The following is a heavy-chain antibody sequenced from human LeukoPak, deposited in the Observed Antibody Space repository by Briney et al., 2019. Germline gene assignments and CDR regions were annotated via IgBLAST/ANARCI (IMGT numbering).Heavy chain of an antibody. V-gene: IGHV3-53*01. CDR1: GFTVSTNY. J-gene: IGHJ2*01. CDR3: ARVGDHFHWYLDL. D-gene: IGHD3-3*02. CDR2: LYSGSST. Sequence: GGSLRLSCAASGFTVSTNYMNWVRQAPGKGLEWVSILYSGSSTYYADSVEGRFTISRDSSKNSLFLQMNDLRAEDTAVYYCARVGDHFHWYLDLWGRGTLVTVSS.